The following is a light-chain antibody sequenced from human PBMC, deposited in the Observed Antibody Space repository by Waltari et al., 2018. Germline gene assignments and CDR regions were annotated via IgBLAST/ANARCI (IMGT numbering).Light chain of an antibody. Sequence: DTGMTQSPATLSASPGGRATLSCRTSQSVRNNLAWYQQKAVQAPRLLIYAASTGATGVPDRFSGSGSGTDFTLTISSLQSEDFAVYYCQQYNNWPPWTFGQGTKVEV. CDR3: QQYNNWPPWT. CDR2: AAS. V-gene: IGKV3-15*01. CDR1: QSVRNN. J-gene: IGKJ1*01.